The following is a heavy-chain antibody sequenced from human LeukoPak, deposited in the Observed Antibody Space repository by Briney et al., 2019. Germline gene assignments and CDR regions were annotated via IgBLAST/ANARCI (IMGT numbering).Heavy chain of an antibody. CDR3: ARVMWELRYYFDY. D-gene: IGHD1-26*01. CDR1: GFTFSSYS. Sequence: GGSLRLSCAASGFTFSSYSMNWVRQAPGKGLEWVSSISSSGSYIYYADSVKGRFTISRDNAKNSLYLQMNSLRAEDTAVYYCARVMWELRYYFDYWGQGTLVTVSS. J-gene: IGHJ4*02. V-gene: IGHV3-21*01. CDR2: ISSSGSYI.